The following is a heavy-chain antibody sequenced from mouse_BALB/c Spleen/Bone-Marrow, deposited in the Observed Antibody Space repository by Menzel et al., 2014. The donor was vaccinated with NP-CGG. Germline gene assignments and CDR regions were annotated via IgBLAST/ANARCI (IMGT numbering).Heavy chain of an antibody. CDR3: ARCGYYGFLHF. D-gene: IGHD1-1*01. CDR1: GFAFSRYW. J-gene: IGHJ2*01. Sequence: EVQLQESGGGLVQPGGSLKLSCAASGFAFSRYWMSWVRQAPGKGLEWIGEINPDSRTINYTPSLKDKFIISRDNAKNTLDLQMSRVRSEDAGLYYCARCGYYGFLHFWGQGTTLTVSS. CDR2: INPDSRTI. V-gene: IGHV4-1*02.